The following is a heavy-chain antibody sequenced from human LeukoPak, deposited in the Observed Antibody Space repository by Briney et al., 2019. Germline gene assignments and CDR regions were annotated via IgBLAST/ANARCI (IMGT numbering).Heavy chain of an antibody. CDR3: ERGSGGYYNGDY. V-gene: IGHV3-21*06. CDR2: ISSSGTYI. Sequence: PGGSLRLSCATSGFTFTNYAMNWVRQAPGKGLEWVSSISSSGTYIYYTDSVKGRFTISRDNAKNLLYLQMNSLRAEDTALYYCERGSGGYYNGDYWGQGTLVTVSS. J-gene: IGHJ4*02. D-gene: IGHD3-10*01. CDR1: GFTFTNYA.